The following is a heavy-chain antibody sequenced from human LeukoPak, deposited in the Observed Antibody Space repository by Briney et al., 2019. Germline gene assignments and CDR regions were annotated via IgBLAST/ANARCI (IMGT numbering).Heavy chain of an antibody. Sequence: PSETLSLTCNVSGSGYSISGGYYWGWIRQPPGKGLEWIGSIYHSGSTYYNPSLKSRATISVDTSKNQFSLKLKFVTAADTAVYYCAGQFDSSGSYFYWGQGTLVTVSS. V-gene: IGHV4-38-2*02. J-gene: IGHJ4*02. CDR1: GYSISGGYY. D-gene: IGHD3-22*01. CDR3: AGQFDSSGSYFY. CDR2: IYHSGST.